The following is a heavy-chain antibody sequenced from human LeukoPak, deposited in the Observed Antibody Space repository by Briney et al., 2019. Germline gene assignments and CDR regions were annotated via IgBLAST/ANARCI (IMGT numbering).Heavy chain of an antibody. CDR1: GGSISSSSYY. CDR3: ARHSEGGLFHVDY. Sequence: SETLSLTCTVSGGSISSSSYYWGWIRQPPGKGLDCIGRIDYSGSTYYNPSLRSRVTISVDTSKNQFSLKLSSVTAADTAVYYCARHSEGGLFHVDYWGQGTLVTVSS. J-gene: IGHJ4*02. CDR2: IDYSGST. V-gene: IGHV4-39*01. D-gene: IGHD2-21*01.